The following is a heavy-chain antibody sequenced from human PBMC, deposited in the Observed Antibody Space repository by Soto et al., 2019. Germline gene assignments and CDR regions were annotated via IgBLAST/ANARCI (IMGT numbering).Heavy chain of an antibody. CDR3: ARVGSIAAAGTGRYYYYGMDV. Sequence: PSQTLSLTCAISGDSVSSNSAAWNWIRQSPSRGLEWRGRTYYRSKWYNDYAVSVKSRITINPDTSKNQFSLQLNSVTPEDTAVYYCARVGSIAAAGTGRYYYYGMDVWGQGTTVTVSS. CDR2: TYYRSKWYN. D-gene: IGHD6-13*01. CDR1: GDSVSSNSAA. V-gene: IGHV6-1*01. J-gene: IGHJ6*02.